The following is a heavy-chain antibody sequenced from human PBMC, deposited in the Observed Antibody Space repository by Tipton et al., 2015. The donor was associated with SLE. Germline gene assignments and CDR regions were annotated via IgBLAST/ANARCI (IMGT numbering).Heavy chain of an antibody. J-gene: IGHJ4*02. V-gene: IGHV4-4*07. D-gene: IGHD3-9*01. CDR2: IYTSGST. Sequence: LRLSCTVSGGSISSYYWSWIRQPAGKGLEWIGRIYTSGSTNYNPSLKSRVTMSVGTSKNQFALKLSAVTAADTAGYYCARDNYDILTDYYNLLDDWGQGMLVTVSS. CDR1: GGSISSYY. CDR3: ARDNYDILTDYYNLLDD.